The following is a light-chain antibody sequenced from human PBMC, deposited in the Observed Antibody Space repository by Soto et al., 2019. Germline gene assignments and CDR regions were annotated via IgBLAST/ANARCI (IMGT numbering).Light chain of an antibody. CDR2: DAS. CDR3: QQFDSYPPT. CDR1: QGISSA. V-gene: IGKV1-13*02. Sequence: AIQLTQSPSSLSASVGDRVTITCRASQGISSALAWYQQKPGKAPKLLIYDASSLESGVPSRFSGSGSGTEFTLSISSMQPEDFATNYCQQFDSYPPTFGPGTKVDIK. J-gene: IGKJ3*01.